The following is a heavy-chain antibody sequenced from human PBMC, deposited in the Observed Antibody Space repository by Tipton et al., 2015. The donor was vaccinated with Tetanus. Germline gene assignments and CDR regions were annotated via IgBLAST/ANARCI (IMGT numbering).Heavy chain of an antibody. CDR1: GFMFSNYE. Sequence: SLRLSCATSGFMFSNYEMNWVRQAPGKGLEWVSYIGRSGSSIKYADSVNGRFTISRDNAKNSLYLHMKSLRAEDAGVYYCASGTGRDDDGGRYVGMDVWGQGTTVTVSS. D-gene: IGHD2-15*01. CDR3: ASGTGRDDDGGRYVGMDV. CDR2: IGRSGSSI. J-gene: IGHJ6*02. V-gene: IGHV3-48*03.